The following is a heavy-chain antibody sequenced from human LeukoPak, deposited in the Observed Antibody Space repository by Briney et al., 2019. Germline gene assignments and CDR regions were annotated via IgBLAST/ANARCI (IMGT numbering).Heavy chain of an antibody. D-gene: IGHD6-13*01. CDR1: GFAFGKFA. J-gene: IGHJ4*02. V-gene: IGHV3-23*01. CDR3: ARAARGPGVAAAGLYYFDY. Sequence: GGSLRLSCAASGFAFGKFAMNWVRQAPGKGLEWVSAISNGGGSLTLYADSVKGRFTISRDNSKNTLYLQMNSLRAEDTAVYYCARAARGPGVAAAGLYYFDYWGQGTLVTVSS. CDR2: ISNGGGSLT.